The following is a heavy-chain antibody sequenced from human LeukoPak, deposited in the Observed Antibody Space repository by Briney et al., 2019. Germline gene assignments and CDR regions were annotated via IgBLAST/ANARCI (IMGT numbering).Heavy chain of an antibody. V-gene: IGHV3-23*01. CDR3: AKKGGTLLRPYYFDY. CDR2: ISGSSGST. Sequence: GGSLRLSCAASGFTLSSYAMSWVRQAPGKGLEWVSLISGSSGSTFYTDSVKGRFTVSRDNSKSTLYLQMNSLRADDTAVYFCAKKGGTLLRPYYFDYWGQGTLVTVSS. CDR1: GFTLSSYA. D-gene: IGHD2-15*01. J-gene: IGHJ4*02.